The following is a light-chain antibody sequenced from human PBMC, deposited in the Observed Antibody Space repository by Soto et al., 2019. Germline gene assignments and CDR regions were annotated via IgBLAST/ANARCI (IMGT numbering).Light chain of an antibody. CDR2: DDG. Sequence: SYELTQPPSVSVAPGQTARITCGGNSIGSKSVHWYQQTPGQAPVLVVYDDGDRPSGIPERFSASKSGNTATLTFSRVEAGDEADYYCQVWESSSDHPVVFGGGTQLTVL. V-gene: IGLV3-21*02. CDR1: SIGSKS. J-gene: IGLJ2*01. CDR3: QVWESSSDHPVV.